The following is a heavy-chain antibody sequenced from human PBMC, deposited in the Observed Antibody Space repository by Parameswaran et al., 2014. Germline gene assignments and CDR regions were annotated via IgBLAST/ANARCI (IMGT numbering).Heavy chain of an antibody. V-gene: IGHV4-30-4*01. Sequence: PGKGLEWIGYIYYSGSTYYNPSLKSRVTISVDTSKNQFSLKLSSVTAADTAVYYCARVGRPYYYGSGSGLDVWGQGTTVTVSS. J-gene: IGHJ6*02. D-gene: IGHD3-10*01. CDR3: ARVGRPYYYGSGSGLDV. CDR2: IYYSGST.